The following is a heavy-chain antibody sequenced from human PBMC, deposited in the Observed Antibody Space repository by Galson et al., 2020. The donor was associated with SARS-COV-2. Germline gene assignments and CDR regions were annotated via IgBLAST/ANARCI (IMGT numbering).Heavy chain of an antibody. Sequence: GESLKISCAASGFTLSICSMHWVRQAPGKGLEWVAIISYDGTTRYNRDSAKGRFTISRDNSKNTLYLQINSLRDEDTAIYYCAREGPSVTTSEIDFWGQGTLVTVSS. CDR3: AREGPSVTTSEIDF. D-gene: IGHD4-17*01. CDR1: GFTLSICS. CDR2: ISYDGTTR. V-gene: IGHV3-30*04. J-gene: IGHJ4*02.